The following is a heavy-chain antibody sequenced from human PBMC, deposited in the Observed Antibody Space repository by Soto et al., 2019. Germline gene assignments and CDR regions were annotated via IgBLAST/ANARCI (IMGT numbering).Heavy chain of an antibody. Sequence: ASVKVSCKASGGTFSSYAISWVRQAPGQGLEWMGGIIPIFGTANYAQKFQGRVTITADESTSTAYMELSSLRSEDTAVYYCARDRRSYYDFWSGYSRGRYYGMDVWGQGTTVTVSS. D-gene: IGHD3-3*01. CDR3: ARDRRSYYDFWSGYSRGRYYGMDV. V-gene: IGHV1-69*13. CDR2: IIPIFGTA. J-gene: IGHJ6*02. CDR1: GGTFSSYA.